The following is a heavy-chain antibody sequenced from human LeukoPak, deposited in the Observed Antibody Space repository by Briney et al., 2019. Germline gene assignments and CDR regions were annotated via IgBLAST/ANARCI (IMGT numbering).Heavy chain of an antibody. Sequence: GASVKVSCKASGYTFTSYGISWVRQAAGQGLEWMGWISAYNGNTNYAQKLQGRVTMTTDTSTSTAYMELRSLRSDDTAVYYCARIDVDTAMVFPFDYWGQGTLVTVSS. CDR3: ARIDVDTAMVFPFDY. CDR1: GYTFTSYG. J-gene: IGHJ4*02. D-gene: IGHD5-18*01. CDR2: ISAYNGNT. V-gene: IGHV1-18*01.